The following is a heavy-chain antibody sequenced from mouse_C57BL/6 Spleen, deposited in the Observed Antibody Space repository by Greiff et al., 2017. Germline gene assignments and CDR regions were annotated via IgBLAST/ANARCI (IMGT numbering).Heavy chain of an antibody. D-gene: IGHD2-4*01. J-gene: IGHJ3*01. CDR2: IDPSDSET. Sequence: QVQLKQPGAELVRPGSSVKLSCKASGYTFTSYWMHWVKQRPIQGLEWIGNIDPSDSETHYNQKFKDKATLTVDKSSSPAYMQLSSLTSEDSAVYYCAREGYDYGAWFAYWGQGTLVTVSA. CDR3: AREGYDYGAWFAY. CDR1: GYTFTSYW. V-gene: IGHV1-52*01.